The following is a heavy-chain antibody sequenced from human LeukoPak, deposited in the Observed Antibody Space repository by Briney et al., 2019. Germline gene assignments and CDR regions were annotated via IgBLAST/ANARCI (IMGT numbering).Heavy chain of an antibody. CDR2: IYHTGST. D-gene: IGHD3-22*01. CDR3: ARENFYDSSGPQGDAFDI. V-gene: IGHV4-38-2*02. CDR1: GYSISSGYN. J-gene: IGHJ3*02. Sequence: SETLSLTCTVSGYSISSGYNWGWIRQPPGEGLEWIGEIYHTGSTNYNPSLKSRVTISVDKSKNQFSLKLGSVTAADTAFYYCARENFYDSSGPQGDAFDIWGQGTMVTVSS.